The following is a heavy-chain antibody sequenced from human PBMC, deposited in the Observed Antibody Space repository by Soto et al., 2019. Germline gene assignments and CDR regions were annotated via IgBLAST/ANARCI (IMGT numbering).Heavy chain of an antibody. D-gene: IGHD6-13*01. CDR1: GYTFTSYG. V-gene: IGHV1-18*01. CDR2: ISAYNGNT. CDR3: ARESDSSNAFDP. J-gene: IGHJ5*02. Sequence: ASVTVSCKASGYTFTSYGIIWVRQAPGQGLEWMGWISAYNGNTNYAQKLQGRVTMTTDTSTSTAYMELRSLRSDDTAVYYCARESDSSNAFDPWGQGTLVTVSS.